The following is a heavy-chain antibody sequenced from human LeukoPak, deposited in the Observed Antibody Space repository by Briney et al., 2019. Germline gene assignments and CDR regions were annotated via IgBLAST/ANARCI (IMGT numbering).Heavy chain of an antibody. CDR3: ARDHGSGAT. J-gene: IGHJ3*01. Sequence: PGGSLRLSCTASGFTFVNYWMSWVRQAPGKGLEWVANINLDASQRYYVDSVKGRFTISRDNAKKSVFLQMNSLKPEDTAVYYCARDHGSGATWGQGTMVTVSS. CDR2: INLDASQR. D-gene: IGHD3-10*01. CDR1: GFTFVNYW. V-gene: IGHV3-7*01.